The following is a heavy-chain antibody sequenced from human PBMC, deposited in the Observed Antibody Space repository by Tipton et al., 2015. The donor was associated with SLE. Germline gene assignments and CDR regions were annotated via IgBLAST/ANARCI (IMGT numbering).Heavy chain of an antibody. V-gene: IGHV4-59*11. CDR3: ARDLYCSGGSCYYYYGMDV. CDR1: GASISSHY. J-gene: IGHJ6*02. CDR2: IYYSRHT. Sequence: TLSLTCTVSGASISSHYWNWIRQTPGKGLEWIGYIYYSRHTNYNPSLESRVTISIDTSKNQLSLKLTSVTAADTAVYFCARDLYCSGGSCYYYYGMDVWGQGTTVTVSS. D-gene: IGHD2-15*01.